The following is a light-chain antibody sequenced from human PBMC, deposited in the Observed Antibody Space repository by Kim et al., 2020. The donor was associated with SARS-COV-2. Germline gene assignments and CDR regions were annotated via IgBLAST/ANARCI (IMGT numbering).Light chain of an antibody. CDR3: QKYNSAPWT. CDR1: QDIANS. Sequence: ASIGDRFTITCRASQDIANSVAWYQQKPGKVPQVLIYAAATLQSGVPSRFSGSGSGTEFTLTIGSLQTEDVATYFCQKYNSAPWTFGPGTKVDIK. CDR2: AAA. J-gene: IGKJ1*01. V-gene: IGKV1-27*01.